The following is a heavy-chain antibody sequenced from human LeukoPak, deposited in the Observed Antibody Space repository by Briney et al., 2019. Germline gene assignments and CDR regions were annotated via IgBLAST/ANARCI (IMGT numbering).Heavy chain of an antibody. CDR3: ARAGYGDSDFDY. CDR2: TYYRSKWYN. CDR1: GDSVSSNSAG. V-gene: IGHV6-1*01. J-gene: IGHJ4*02. Sequence: SQTLSLTCAISGDSVSSNSAGWNWIRQSPSRGLEWLGRTYYRSKWYNDFAPSVRNRITINPDTSKNQFSLQLNSVTAADTAVYYCARAGYGDSDFDYWGQGTLVTVSS. D-gene: IGHD4-17*01.